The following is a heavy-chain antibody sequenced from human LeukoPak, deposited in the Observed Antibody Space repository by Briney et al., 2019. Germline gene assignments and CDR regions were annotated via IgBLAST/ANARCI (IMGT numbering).Heavy chain of an antibody. D-gene: IGHD6-19*01. Sequence: SETLSLACAVPGGSFRSHYWSWMRQSPGEGLKWIGNVDSSGTTNYNPSLRSRVSISLDTSKNQFSLKLSSVTAADTAVYYCARGLDQKTGYSSSWGQGTLVTVSS. CDR1: GGSFRSHY. V-gene: IGHV4-59*11. J-gene: IGHJ4*02. CDR3: ARGLDQKTGYSSS. CDR2: VDSSGTT.